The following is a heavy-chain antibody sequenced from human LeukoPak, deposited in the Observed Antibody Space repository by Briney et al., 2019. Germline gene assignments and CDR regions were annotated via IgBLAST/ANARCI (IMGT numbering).Heavy chain of an antibody. V-gene: IGHV3-33*01. D-gene: IGHD4-17*01. Sequence: GGSLRLSCAASGFTFSSYGMHWVRQAPGKGLEWVSVIWYDGTNKYSADSVKGRFTISRDNSKNTLYLQMNSLRAEDTAVYYCARDDDYGDSYWYFDLWGRGTLVTVSS. J-gene: IGHJ2*01. CDR1: GFTFSSYG. CDR3: ARDDDYGDSYWYFDL. CDR2: IWYDGTNK.